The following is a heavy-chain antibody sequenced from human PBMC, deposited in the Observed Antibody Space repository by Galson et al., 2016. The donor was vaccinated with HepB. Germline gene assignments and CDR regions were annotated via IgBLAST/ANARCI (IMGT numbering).Heavy chain of an antibody. CDR1: GYTFTING. D-gene: IGHD4-23*01. V-gene: IGHV1-18*01. CDR3: ARDRWYTFDY. Sequence: SVKVSCKASGYTFTINGISWVRQAPGQGLEWMGWISANSGNTNYAQKFQGRATMTRDTSTSTAYMELRSLRSDDTAVYYCARDRWYTFDYWGQGTLVTVSS. CDR2: ISANSGNT. J-gene: IGHJ4*02.